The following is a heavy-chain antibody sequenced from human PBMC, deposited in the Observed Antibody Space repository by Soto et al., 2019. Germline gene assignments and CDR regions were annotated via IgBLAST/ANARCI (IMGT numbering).Heavy chain of an antibody. CDR1: GYTFTSYA. CDR3: ARVLNGYLHDFDY. D-gene: IGHD5-18*01. Sequence: QVQFVQSGAEVKKPGASVKVSCKASGYTFTSYAMHWVRQAPGQRLEWMGWINAGNGNTKYSQKFQGRVTITRDTSASTAYMALSSLRSEDTAVYYCARVLNGYLHDFDYWGQGTLVTVSS. CDR2: INAGNGNT. J-gene: IGHJ4*02. V-gene: IGHV1-3*01.